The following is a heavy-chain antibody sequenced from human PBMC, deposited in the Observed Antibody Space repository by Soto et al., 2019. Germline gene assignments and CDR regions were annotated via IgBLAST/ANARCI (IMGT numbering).Heavy chain of an antibody. CDR3: ARLSTSAGRRDLAC. V-gene: IGHV3-7*01. CDR2: MNQDGSES. CDR1: GFSLSSYW. J-gene: IGHJ4*02. Sequence: EVQLVESGGGLVQPGGSLRLSCAASGFSLSSYWMRWVRQAPGKGLEWVANMNQDGSESDYVGSVKGRFTFTRDNAKNLLYLQMNSLRAEDTAVYYCARLSTSAGRRDLACWGQGTLVTVSS.